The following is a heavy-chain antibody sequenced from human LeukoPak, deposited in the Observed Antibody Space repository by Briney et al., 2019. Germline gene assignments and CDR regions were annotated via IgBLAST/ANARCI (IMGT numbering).Heavy chain of an antibody. D-gene: IGHD2-2*01. CDR3: ARDGYCSGTSCYPSYYYYYMDV. CDR2: TYYRSKWYN. V-gene: IGHV6-1*01. CDR1: GDSVSSNSAA. Sequence: SQTLSLTCAISGDSVSSNSAAWNWIRQSPSRGLEWLGRTYYRSKWYNDYAVSVKSRITIYPDTSKNQFSLQLNSVTPEDTAVYYCARDGYCSGTSCYPSYYYYYMDVWGKGTTVTVSS. J-gene: IGHJ6*03.